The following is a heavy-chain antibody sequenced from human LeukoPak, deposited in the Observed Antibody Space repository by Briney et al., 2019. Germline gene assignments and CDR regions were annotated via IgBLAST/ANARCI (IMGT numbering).Heavy chain of an antibody. CDR2: IYRDGST. D-gene: IGHD1-1*01. CDR3: AARPGMGINYFDL. V-gene: IGHV3-53*01. CDR1: GFTVSRSY. Sequence: GGSLRLSCAASGFTVSRSYMSWVRHAPGRGLECVSDIYRDGSTYYADSVKGRFTISRDDSTNTVYLQMNSLSAEDTAVYYCAARPGMGINYFDLWGRGTLVTVSS. J-gene: IGHJ2*01.